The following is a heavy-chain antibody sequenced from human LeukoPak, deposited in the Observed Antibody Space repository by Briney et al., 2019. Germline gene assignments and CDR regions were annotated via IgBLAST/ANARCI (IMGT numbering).Heavy chain of an antibody. Sequence: ASVKVSCKASGYTFTGYYMHWVRQAPGQGLECMGWINPNSGGTNHAQKFQGRVTMTRDTSISTAYMELSRLRSDDTAVYYCARASHTAHTVLDAFDIWGQGTMVTVSS. D-gene: IGHD4-17*01. CDR1: GYTFTGYY. V-gene: IGHV1-2*02. J-gene: IGHJ3*02. CDR3: ARASHTAHTVLDAFDI. CDR2: INPNSGGT.